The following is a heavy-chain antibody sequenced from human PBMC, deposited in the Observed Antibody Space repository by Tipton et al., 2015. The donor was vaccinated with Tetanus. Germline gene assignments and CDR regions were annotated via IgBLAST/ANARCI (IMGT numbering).Heavy chain of an antibody. V-gene: IGHV4-34*01. CDR2: IHPSGST. J-gene: IGHJ4*02. CDR3: ARAYDFWSGHLDF. D-gene: IGHD3-3*01. CDR1: GGSFSGYY. Sequence: TLSLTCAVYGGSFSGYYCSWIRQSPGRGLEWIGEIHPSGSTYYNPSFTSRITLSQDTSKNQFSLKLNSVTAADTAVYYCARAYDFWSGHLDFWGQGTLVTVSS.